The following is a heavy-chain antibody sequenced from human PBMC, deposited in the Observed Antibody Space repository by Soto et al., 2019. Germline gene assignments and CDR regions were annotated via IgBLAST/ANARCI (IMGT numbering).Heavy chain of an antibody. CDR2: IYYSGST. V-gene: IGHV4-30-4*01. Sequence: PSETLSLTCTVSGGSISSGDYYWSWIRQPPGKGLEWIGYIYYSGSTYYNPSLKSRVTISLDTSQNQFSLKLSSVTAADTAVYYCVRDRGDNYIDHWGQGSLVTVSS. D-gene: IGHD2-21*01. CDR3: VRDRGDNYIDH. CDR1: GGSISSGDYY. J-gene: IGHJ4*02.